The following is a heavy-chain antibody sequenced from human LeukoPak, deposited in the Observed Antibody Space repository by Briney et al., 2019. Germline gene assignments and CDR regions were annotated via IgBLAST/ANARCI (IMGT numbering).Heavy chain of an antibody. CDR2: IYYSGST. CDR3: ARSPGELLRGYFDY. J-gene: IGHJ4*02. V-gene: IGHV4-59*08. CDR1: GGTISSYY. D-gene: IGHD1-26*01. Sequence: SETLSLTCTVSGGTISSYYWSWLRQPPGKGLGWIGYIYYSGSTNYNPSLKSRVTISVDTSKNQFSLKLSSVTAADTAVYYCARSPGELLRGYFDYWGQGTLVTVSS.